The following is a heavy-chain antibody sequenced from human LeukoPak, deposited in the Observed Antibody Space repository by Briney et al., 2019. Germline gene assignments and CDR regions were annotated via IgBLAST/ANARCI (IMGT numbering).Heavy chain of an antibody. Sequence: GTLRLSCAASGFTFSSYGMSWVRQAPGKGLEWVSAISGSGGSTYYADSVKGRFTISRDNSNNALYLLMNSLRAEDTAVYYCAKRKGQLGPYFDYWGQGTLVTVSS. D-gene: IGHD6-6*01. J-gene: IGHJ4*02. V-gene: IGHV3-23*01. CDR1: GFTFSSYG. CDR3: AKRKGQLGPYFDY. CDR2: ISGSGGST.